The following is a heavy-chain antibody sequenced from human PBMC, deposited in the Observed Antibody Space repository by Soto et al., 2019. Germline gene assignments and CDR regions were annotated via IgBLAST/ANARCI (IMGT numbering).Heavy chain of an antibody. D-gene: IGHD3-3*01. CDR2: IYDSGTT. J-gene: IGHJ5*02. CDR3: ARVGDFWSGSKNYNWFDP. CDR1: GGSISGGDYY. V-gene: IGHV4-30-4*01. Sequence: SEPLSLTCTVSGGSISGGDYYWSWIRQPPGKGLEWIGYIYDSGTTYYNPSLKSRVTISVDTSKTQFSLKLSSVTAADTAVYYCARVGDFWSGSKNYNWFDPWGQGTLVTVSS.